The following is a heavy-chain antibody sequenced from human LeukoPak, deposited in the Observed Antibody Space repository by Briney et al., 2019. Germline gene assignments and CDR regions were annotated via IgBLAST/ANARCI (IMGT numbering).Heavy chain of an antibody. CDR2: ISASSNFI. V-gene: IGHV3-21*01. Sequence: PGGSLRLSCAASGFTFSTHSMCWVRQAPGKGLEWVSSISASSNFIHYAESVRGRFTISRDNAKNSLYLQMNSLGAQDTAVYYCAKDAGGPRMGLLWFGEFIDYWGQGTLVTVSS. J-gene: IGHJ4*02. CDR3: AKDAGGPRMGLLWFGEFIDY. CDR1: GFTFSTHS. D-gene: IGHD3-10*01.